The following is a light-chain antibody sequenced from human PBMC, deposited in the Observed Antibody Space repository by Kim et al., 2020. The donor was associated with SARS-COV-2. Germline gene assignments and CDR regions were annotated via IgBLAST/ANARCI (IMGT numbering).Light chain of an antibody. J-gene: IGLJ3*02. V-gene: IGLV3-21*01. Sequence: APGKTARITCGGDNIGSLSVQWYQQKPGQAPVLVSYYVSDRPSGIPERVSGSNSGNMATLTLSRVEAGDEADYYCQVWDSTSDLVVFGGGTQLTVL. CDR3: QVWDSTSDLVV. CDR1: NIGSLS. CDR2: YVS.